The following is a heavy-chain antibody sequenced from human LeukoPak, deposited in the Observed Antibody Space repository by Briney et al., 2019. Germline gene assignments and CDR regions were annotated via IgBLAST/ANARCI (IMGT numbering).Heavy chain of an antibody. Sequence: PGGSLRLSCAASGFTLSSYAMSWVRQAPGKGLEWVANIKQDGSEKYYVDSVKGRFTISRDNAKNSLYLQMNSLRAEDTAVYYCAREAVPYYYYYYMDVWGKGTTVTISS. J-gene: IGHJ6*03. CDR3: AREAVPYYYYYYMDV. CDR2: IKQDGSEK. V-gene: IGHV3-7*01. CDR1: GFTLSSYA. D-gene: IGHD2-2*01.